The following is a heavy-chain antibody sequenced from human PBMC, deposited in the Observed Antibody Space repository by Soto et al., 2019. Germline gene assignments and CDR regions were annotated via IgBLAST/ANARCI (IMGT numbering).Heavy chain of an antibody. J-gene: IGHJ3*02. CDR2: MNPRDGGT. D-gene: IGHD6-19*01. CDR1: GYTFTSYH. V-gene: IGHV1-46*01. CDR3: ARVRSQAFDI. Sequence: QVQLVQSGAEVKKPGASVKVSCKASGYTFTSYHIHWVRQAPGQGLDWMGIMNPRDGGTLYSQKLQGRVTMTRDTSTSTVYMELISLRSEDTAVYYCARVRSQAFDIWGQGTMVTVSS.